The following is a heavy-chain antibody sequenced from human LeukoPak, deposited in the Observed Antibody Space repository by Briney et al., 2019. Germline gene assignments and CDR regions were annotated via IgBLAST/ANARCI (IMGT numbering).Heavy chain of an antibody. CDR2: IYRGGST. CDR3: AKGGYSYGYLDY. CDR1: GFIFSNNY. Sequence: GGSLRLSCAPSGFIFSNNYMSWVRQAPGKGLEWVSVIYRGGSTYYADSVKGRFTISRDNSKNTLYLQMNSLRAEDTAVYYCAKGGYSYGYLDYWGQGTLVTVSS. V-gene: IGHV3-66*01. D-gene: IGHD5-18*01. J-gene: IGHJ4*02.